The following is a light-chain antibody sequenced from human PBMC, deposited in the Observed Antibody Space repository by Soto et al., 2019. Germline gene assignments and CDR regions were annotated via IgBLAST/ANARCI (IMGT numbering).Light chain of an antibody. CDR1: QSVGSN. V-gene: IGKV3-15*01. CDR3: QQYNDWPLT. J-gene: IGKJ4*01. Sequence: ERVMTQSPATLSVSPGERATLSCRASQSVGSNLAWYQQKPGQAPRLLIFGASSRATGVPARFSGSGSGTEFTLTINSLQSEDSAVYYCQQYNDWPLTFGGGTKVDIK. CDR2: GAS.